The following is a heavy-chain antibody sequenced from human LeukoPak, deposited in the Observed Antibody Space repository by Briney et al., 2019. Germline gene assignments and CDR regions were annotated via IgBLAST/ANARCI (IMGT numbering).Heavy chain of an antibody. Sequence: PSETLSLTCTVSGGSISSYYWSWIRQPPGKGLEWIGYIYYSGSTNYNPSLKSRVTISVDTSKNQFSLKLSSVTAADTAVYYCARTDIVVDDSGYFQHWGQGTLVTVSS. V-gene: IGHV4-59*01. J-gene: IGHJ1*01. CDR1: GGSISSYY. CDR3: ARTDIVVDDSGYFQH. CDR2: IYYSGST. D-gene: IGHD2-2*01.